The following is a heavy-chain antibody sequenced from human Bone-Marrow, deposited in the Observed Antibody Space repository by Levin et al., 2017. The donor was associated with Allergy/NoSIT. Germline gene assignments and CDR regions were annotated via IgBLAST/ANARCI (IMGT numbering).Heavy chain of an antibody. D-gene: IGHD2-15*01. CDR3: AVMVVAATLGAFDI. CDR2: ITSSSDYI. V-gene: IGHV3-21*01. CDR1: GFTFSSYN. J-gene: IGHJ3*02. Sequence: AGGSLRLSCAASGFTFSSYNMNWVRQAPGEGLEWVSSITSSSDYIYYADSVKGRFTISRDNAKSSLFLQMNSLRAEDTAVYYCAVMVVAATLGAFDIWGQGTMVTVSS.